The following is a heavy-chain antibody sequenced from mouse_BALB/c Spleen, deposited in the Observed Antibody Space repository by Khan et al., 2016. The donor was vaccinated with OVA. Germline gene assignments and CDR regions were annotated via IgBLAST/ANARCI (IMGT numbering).Heavy chain of an antibody. CDR3: ARIKKIVATYFDY. J-gene: IGHJ2*01. CDR2: TNPTNGRT. V-gene: IGHV1S81*02. D-gene: IGHD1-1*01. CDR1: GYTFTSYW. Sequence: QVQLQQPGAELVKAGASVKMSCTASGYTFTSYWMHWVQQRLGQGLEWFAETNPTNGRTYYNEKFKSKATRTVDNSSTTAYMLLSGPTFEDSAVYYCARIKKIVATYFDYWGQGTTLTVSS.